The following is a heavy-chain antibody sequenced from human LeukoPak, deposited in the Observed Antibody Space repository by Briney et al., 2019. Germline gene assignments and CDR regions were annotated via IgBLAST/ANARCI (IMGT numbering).Heavy chain of an antibody. CDR3: SRNGLVDFDY. CDR2: IRRRAYGGAA. Sequence: GGSLRLSCTTSGFAFDDFAMSWVRQPAGEGLEWVGFIRRRAYGGAAEYAASVKGRFIISRDDSKGIAYLQMNSLKTEDTAVYYCSRNGLVDFDYWGQGSRVIVSP. CDR1: GFAFDDFA. V-gene: IGHV3-49*04. J-gene: IGHJ4*02.